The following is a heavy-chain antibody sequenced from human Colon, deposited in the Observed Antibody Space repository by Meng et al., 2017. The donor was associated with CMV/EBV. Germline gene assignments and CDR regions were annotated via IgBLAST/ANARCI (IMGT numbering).Heavy chain of an antibody. J-gene: IGHJ6*02. V-gene: IGHV3-23*01. CDR3: AKASSNFPYYSMDV. CDR2: ISGGGTST. D-gene: IGHD4-11*01. Sequence: GESLKISCAASGFTFSVFAMHWVRQAPGKGLEWVSAISGGGTSTYYADSVKGRFTISRDNSNNTLFLQLSSLRADDTALYYCAKASSNFPYYSMDVWGQGTTVTVSS. CDR1: GFTFSVFA.